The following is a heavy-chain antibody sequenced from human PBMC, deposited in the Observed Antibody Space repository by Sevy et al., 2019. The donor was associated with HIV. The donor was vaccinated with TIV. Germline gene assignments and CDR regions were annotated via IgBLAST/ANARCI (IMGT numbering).Heavy chain of an antibody. CDR1: GDSISGYY. Sequence: SETLSLTCTVSGDSISGYYWSWIRQPPGKGLEWIGYIYYSGRTDYSPSLKSRVTISADTSKNQFSLKLSSVTAADTAMYYCARTFQEYYYGVDVWGQGTTVTVSS. V-gene: IGHV4-59*01. CDR2: IYYSGRT. J-gene: IGHJ6*02. D-gene: IGHD3-3*02. CDR3: ARTFQEYYYGVDV.